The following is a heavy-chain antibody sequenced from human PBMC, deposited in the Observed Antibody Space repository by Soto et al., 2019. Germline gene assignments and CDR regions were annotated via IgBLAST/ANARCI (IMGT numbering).Heavy chain of an antibody. CDR2: INPNGGST. CDR1: GYSFTSQY. Sequence: QVQLVQSGAEVKKPGASVKISCEASGYSFTSQYVHWVRQAPGQGLEWMGIINPNGGSTTYAQKFRGRVTMARDTSTSTVYRERGGLTSGDTAFYYCARKRWLRPGGGGTEPLDIWGQGTMVTVAS. J-gene: IGHJ3*02. CDR3: ARKRWLRPGGGGTEPLDI. V-gene: IGHV1-46*03. D-gene: IGHD5-12*01.